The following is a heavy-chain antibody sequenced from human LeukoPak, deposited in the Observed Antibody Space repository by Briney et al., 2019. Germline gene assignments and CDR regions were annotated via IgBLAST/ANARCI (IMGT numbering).Heavy chain of an antibody. CDR3: ARDIAARPGCWFDP. Sequence: ASVKVSCKASGYTFTGHYMHWVRQAPGQGLEWMGWINPNSGGTNYAQKFQGRVTMTRDTSISTAYMELSRLRSDDTAVHYCARDIAARPGCWFDPWGQGTLVTVSS. J-gene: IGHJ5*02. V-gene: IGHV1-2*02. CDR1: GYTFTGHY. CDR2: INPNSGGT. D-gene: IGHD6-6*01.